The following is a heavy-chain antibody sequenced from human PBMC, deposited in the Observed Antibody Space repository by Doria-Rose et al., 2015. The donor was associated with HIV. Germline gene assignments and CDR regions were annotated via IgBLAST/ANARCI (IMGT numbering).Heavy chain of an antibody. CDR2: TFSYVGR. Sequence: SGPVLVKPTETLTLTCTVSGVSLSSPGMGVSWIRQPPGNALEWLAHTFSYVGRSYKTSLKCRLTISRGTSKSQVVLTMTDMDPVDTATYYCARIKSSRWYHKYYFDFWGQGTLVIVSA. J-gene: IGHJ4*02. D-gene: IGHD6-13*01. CDR3: ARIKSSRWYHKYYFDF. V-gene: IGHV2-26*01. CDR1: GVSLSSPGMG.